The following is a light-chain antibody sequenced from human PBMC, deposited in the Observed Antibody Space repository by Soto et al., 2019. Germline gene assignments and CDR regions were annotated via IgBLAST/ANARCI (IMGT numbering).Light chain of an antibody. Sequence: EVVMTQSPATLSVSPGESATLSCRASQSVTSDLAWYHQKPGQAPRLLIYGASTRDTGIPGRFSGSGSGAEFTLTISSLQSEDFAVYYCQQYNNWAITFGQGTRLEIQ. CDR3: QQYNNWAIT. V-gene: IGKV3-15*01. CDR2: GAS. J-gene: IGKJ5*01. CDR1: QSVTSD.